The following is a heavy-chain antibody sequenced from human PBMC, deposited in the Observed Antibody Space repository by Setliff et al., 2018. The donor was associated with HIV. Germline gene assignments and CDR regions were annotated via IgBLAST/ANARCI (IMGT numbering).Heavy chain of an antibody. V-gene: IGHV3-21*01. CDR3: ARVGVGATVFFDY. CDR1: GFTFSSYS. J-gene: IGHJ4*02. D-gene: IGHD1-26*01. CDR2: ISSSSTYI. Sequence: GGSLRLSCAASGFTFSSYSMNWVRQAPGKGLEWASSISSSSTYIYYADSVRGRFTISRDNAKNSLYLQMNSLRAADTAVYYCARVGVGATVFFDYWGQGTLVTVSS.